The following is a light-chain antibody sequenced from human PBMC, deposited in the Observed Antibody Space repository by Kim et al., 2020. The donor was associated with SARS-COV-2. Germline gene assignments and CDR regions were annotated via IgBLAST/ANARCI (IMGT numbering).Light chain of an antibody. J-gene: IGKJ1*01. CDR3: QQYDNYPWT. V-gene: IGKV1-5*01. CDR1: QSVSGW. Sequence: DIQMTQSPSTLSASVGDRVSISCRASQSVSGWLAWYQQKPGGAPKVLIYDAFSLESGVPSRFSGSGSGTEFTLTISSLQPDDFATYYCQQYDNYPWTFGQGTKVDIK. CDR2: DAF.